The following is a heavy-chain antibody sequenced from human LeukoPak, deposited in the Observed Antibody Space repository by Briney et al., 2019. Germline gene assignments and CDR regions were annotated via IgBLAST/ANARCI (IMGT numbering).Heavy chain of an antibody. D-gene: IGHD3-10*01. Sequence: ASVKVSCKASGYTFTAFYIHWVRQAPGQGLEWMAWINPNTGGTNYAQVFQGRVTLTRDTSISTVYMEVTRLRSDDTAVYYCARDTHGELSLDYWGQGTLVTVSS. CDR2: INPNTGGT. CDR1: GYTFTAFY. V-gene: IGHV1-2*02. CDR3: ARDTHGELSLDY. J-gene: IGHJ4*02.